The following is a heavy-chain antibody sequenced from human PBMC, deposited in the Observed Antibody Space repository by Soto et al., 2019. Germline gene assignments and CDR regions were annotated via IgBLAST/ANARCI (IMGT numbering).Heavy chain of an antibody. D-gene: IGHD2-2*01. CDR3: ARDRAEGYCSSISCYARYYGMDV. V-gene: IGHV1-46*01. CDR2: ISPSGGST. J-gene: IGHJ6*02. Sequence: ASVKFSGKASGYTFTSDYMHWVRQAPGQGLGWMGIISPSGGSTSYAQKFQGRVTMTRDTSTSTVYMELSSLRSEGTAVYYCARDRAEGYCSSISCYARYYGMDVWG. CDR1: GYTFTSDY.